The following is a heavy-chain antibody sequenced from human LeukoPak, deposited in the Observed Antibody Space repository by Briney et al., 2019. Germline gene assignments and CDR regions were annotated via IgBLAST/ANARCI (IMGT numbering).Heavy chain of an antibody. V-gene: IGHV1-2*02. Sequence: GASVKVSCKASRYTFTGYYMHWVRQAPGQGLEWMGWINPNSGGTNYAQKFQGRVTMTRDTSISTAYMELSRLRSDDTAVYYCATVVGARGGDYFDYWGQGTLVTVSS. J-gene: IGHJ4*02. CDR2: INPNSGGT. CDR1: RYTFTGYY. CDR3: ATVVGARGGDYFDY. D-gene: IGHD1-26*01.